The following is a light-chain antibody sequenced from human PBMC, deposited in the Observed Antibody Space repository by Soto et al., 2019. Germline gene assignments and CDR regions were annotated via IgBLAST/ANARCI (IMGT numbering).Light chain of an antibody. J-gene: IGLJ1*01. CDR1: SSNIGSNY. CDR3: AAWDDSLSSYV. CDR2: TDS. Sequence: QSVLTQPPSASGTPGQRVTISCSGRSSNIGSNYVYWYQQLPGTAPKLLMSTDSQRPSGVPDRFSGSKSGTSASLAISGLRSEDEADYYCAAWDDSLSSYVFGIGTKVTVL. V-gene: IGLV1-47*01.